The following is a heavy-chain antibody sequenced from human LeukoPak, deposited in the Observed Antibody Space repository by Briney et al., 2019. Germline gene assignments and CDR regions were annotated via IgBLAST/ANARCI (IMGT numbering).Heavy chain of an antibody. CDR2: ISSSSSYI. J-gene: IGHJ4*02. V-gene: IGHV3-21*01. Sequence: GGSLRLSCAASGFTFSSYSMNWVRQAPGKGLEWVSSISSSSSYIYYADSVKGRFTISRDNAKNSLYLQMNSLRAEDTAVYYCARDPITIFGVVDYWGQGTLATVSS. D-gene: IGHD3-3*01. CDR1: GFTFSSYS. CDR3: ARDPITIFGVVDY.